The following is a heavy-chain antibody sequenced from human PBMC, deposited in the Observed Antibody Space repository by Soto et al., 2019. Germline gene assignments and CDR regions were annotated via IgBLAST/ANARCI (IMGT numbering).Heavy chain of an antibody. J-gene: IGHJ4*02. V-gene: IGHV2-26*01. Sequence: SGPTLVNPTETLTLTCTVSGFSLSNARMGVSWIRQPPGKALEWLAHIFSNDEKSYSTSLKSRLTISKDTSKSQVVLTMTNMDPVDTATYYCAWMIVVVPAAIGSYYFDYWGQGTLVTVSS. D-gene: IGHD2-2*02. CDR3: AWMIVVVPAAIGSYYFDY. CDR2: IFSNDEK. CDR1: GFSLSNARMG.